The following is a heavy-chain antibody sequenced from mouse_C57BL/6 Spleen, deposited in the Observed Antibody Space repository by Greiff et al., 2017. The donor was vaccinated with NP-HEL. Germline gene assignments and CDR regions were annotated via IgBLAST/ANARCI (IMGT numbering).Heavy chain of an antibody. D-gene: IGHD2-1*01. Sequence: QVQLKESGPELVKPGASVKISCKASGYAFSSSWMNWVKQRPGKGLEWIGRIYPGDGDTNYNGKFKGKATLTADKSSSTAYMQLSSLTSEDSAVYFCARWGNYGEMDYWGQGTSVTVSS. J-gene: IGHJ4*01. CDR1: GYAFSSSW. CDR3: ARWGNYGEMDY. CDR2: IYPGDGDT. V-gene: IGHV1-82*01.